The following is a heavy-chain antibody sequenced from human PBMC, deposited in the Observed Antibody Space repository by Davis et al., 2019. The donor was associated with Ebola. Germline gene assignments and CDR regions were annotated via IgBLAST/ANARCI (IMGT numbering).Heavy chain of an antibody. D-gene: IGHD2-21*02. Sequence: PGGSLRLSCAVYGGSVSSGSYYWSWIRQPPGKGLEWIGYIYYSGSTNYNPSLKSRVTISVDTSKNQFSLKLSSVTAADTAVYYCATSLYCGGDCSAPYYYYYYGMDVWGQGTTVTVSS. CDR2: IYYSGST. J-gene: IGHJ6*02. V-gene: IGHV4-61*01. CDR1: GGSVSSGSYY. CDR3: ATSLYCGGDCSAPYYYYYYGMDV.